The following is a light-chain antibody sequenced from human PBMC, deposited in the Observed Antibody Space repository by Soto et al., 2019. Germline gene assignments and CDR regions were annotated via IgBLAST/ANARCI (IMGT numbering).Light chain of an antibody. CDR3: QQCGSSPWT. CDR1: QTIRSNY. CDR2: GAS. Sequence: ETVLTQSPGTLSLSPGERATLSYRASQTIRSNYLAWYRQTPGQAPRLLIYGASNRATGIADRFSGSGSGRDFTLIISRLEPEDFALYYCQQCGSSPWTFGQGTKVEIK. V-gene: IGKV3-20*01. J-gene: IGKJ1*01.